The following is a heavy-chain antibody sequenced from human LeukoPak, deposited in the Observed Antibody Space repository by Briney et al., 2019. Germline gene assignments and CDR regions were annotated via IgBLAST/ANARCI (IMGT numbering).Heavy chain of an antibody. CDR3: ARAGGCSSTSCYYFDY. D-gene: IGHD2-2*01. V-gene: IGHV4-31*11. J-gene: IGHJ4*02. CDR1: GGSFSGYY. Sequence: SETLSLTCAVYGGSFSGYYWSWIRQHPGKGLEWIGYIYYSGSTYYNPSLKSRVTISVDTSKNQFSLKLSSVTAADTAVYYCARAGGCSSTSCYYFDYWGQGTLVTVSS. CDR2: IYYSGST.